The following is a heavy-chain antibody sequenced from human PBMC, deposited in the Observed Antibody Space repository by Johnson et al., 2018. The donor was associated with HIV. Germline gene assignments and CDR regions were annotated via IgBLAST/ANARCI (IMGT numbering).Heavy chain of an antibody. J-gene: IGHJ3*02. CDR2: IKQDGSEK. CDR1: GFTFSSYW. D-gene: IGHD6-13*01. CDR3: AIAGGGIAAAGTRAFDI. V-gene: IGHV3-7*05. Sequence: VQLVESGGGLVQPGGSLRLSCAASGFTFSSYWMSWVRQAPGKGLEWVANIKQDGSEKYYVDSVKGRFTISRDNAKNSLYLQMNSLRAEDTAVYYCAIAGGGIAAAGTRAFDIWGQGTMVTVSS.